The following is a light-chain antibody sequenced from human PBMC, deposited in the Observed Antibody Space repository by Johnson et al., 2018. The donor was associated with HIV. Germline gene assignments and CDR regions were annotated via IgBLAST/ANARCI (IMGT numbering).Light chain of an antibody. CDR3: GTWDGSLSGYV. CDR2: ENN. V-gene: IGLV1-51*02. CDR1: SSNIGNNY. J-gene: IGLJ1*01. Sequence: QSVFTQPPSVSAAPGQKVTISCSGSSSNIGNNYVSWYQQLPGTAPKVLIYENNKRPSGIPDRFSGSKSGTSATLGITGLQTGDEADYYCGTWDGSLSGYVFVTGTKVTVL.